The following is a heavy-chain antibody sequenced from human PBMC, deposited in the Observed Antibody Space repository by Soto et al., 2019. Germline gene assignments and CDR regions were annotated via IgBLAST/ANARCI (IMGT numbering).Heavy chain of an antibody. J-gene: IGHJ3*01. CDR2: ISASGDKT. Sequence: EVQLLVSGGGSVQPGGSLRLSCEVSGFTLTNYAMSWVRQAPGKGLEWVSQISASGDKTYYADSVKGRFTISKDSSKNTLFLQMNSLRGEDSAVYYCEGSWTWGQGTMVTVSS. V-gene: IGHV3-23*01. D-gene: IGHD5-12*01. CDR1: GFTLTNYA. CDR3: EGSWT.